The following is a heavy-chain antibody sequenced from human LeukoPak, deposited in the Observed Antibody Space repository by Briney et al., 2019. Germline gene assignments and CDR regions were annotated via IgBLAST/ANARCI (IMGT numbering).Heavy chain of an antibody. J-gene: IGHJ4*02. V-gene: IGHV3-74*01. CDR1: GFTFSNYW. CDR3: ARSNQADDY. CDR2: INPGGSST. D-gene: IGHD4-11*01. Sequence: TGGSLRLSCAASGFTFSNYWMHWVRQVPGKGLVWVSRINPGGSSTTYADSVKGQFTISRDNAKNTLYLQMNSLRAEDTAVYYCARSNQADDYWGQGTLVTVSS.